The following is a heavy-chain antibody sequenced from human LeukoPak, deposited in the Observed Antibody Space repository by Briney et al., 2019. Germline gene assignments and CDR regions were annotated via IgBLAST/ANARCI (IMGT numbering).Heavy chain of an antibody. Sequence: PGGSLRLSCSVSGFTFSSYRMTWVRQAPGKGLECVANILEDGSEKYDLDSVKGRFTISRDNAKNSLYLQMNSLRAEDTALYYCAKDMEPTVTQSLFDYWGQGTLVSVSS. V-gene: IGHV3-7*03. J-gene: IGHJ4*02. D-gene: IGHD4-17*01. CDR1: GFTFSSYR. CDR2: ILEDGSEK. CDR3: AKDMEPTVTQSLFDY.